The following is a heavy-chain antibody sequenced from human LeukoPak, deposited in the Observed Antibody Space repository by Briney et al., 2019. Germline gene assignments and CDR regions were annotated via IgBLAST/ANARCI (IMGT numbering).Heavy chain of an antibody. Sequence: SXNWVRQAPGKGLEWVSSISSSSSYIXYADSVKGGFTISRDNEKNSVYMEMNRLRAEETGVYYGARSLQALYCSSTSCYKPYYYGMDVWGQGTTVTVSS. J-gene: IGHJ6*02. CDR3: ARSLQALYCSSTSCYKPYYYGMDV. V-gene: IGHV3-21*01. D-gene: IGHD2-2*02. CDR1: S. CDR2: ISSSSSYI.